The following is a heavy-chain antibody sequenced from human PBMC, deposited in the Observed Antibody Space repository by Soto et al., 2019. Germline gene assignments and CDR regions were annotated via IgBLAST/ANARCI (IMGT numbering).Heavy chain of an antibody. Sequence: QVQLVQSGAEVKKPGSSVKVSCKASGGTFSSYAISWVRQAPGQGLEWMGGIIPIFGTANYAQKFQGRVTITADISPSTAYMGVSSLRSGDTAVYYCAREGGVGATTGWDWGQGTLVTVSS. D-gene: IGHD1-26*01. CDR1: GGTFSSYA. CDR2: IIPIFGTA. J-gene: IGHJ4*02. CDR3: AREGGVGATTGWD. V-gene: IGHV1-69*06.